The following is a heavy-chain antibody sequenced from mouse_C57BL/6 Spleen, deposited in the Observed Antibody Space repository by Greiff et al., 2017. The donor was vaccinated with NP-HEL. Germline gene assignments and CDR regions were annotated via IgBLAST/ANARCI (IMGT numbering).Heavy chain of an antibody. CDR1: GYSITSGYY. D-gene: IGHD2-4*01. V-gene: IGHV3-6*01. Sequence: VQLQQSGPGLVKPSQSLSLTCSVTGYSITSGYYWNWIRQFPGNKLEWMGYISYDGSNNYNPSLKNRISITRDTSKNQFFLKLNSVTTEDTATYYCARVYYDYDDDGWGTGTTVTVSS. CDR2: ISYDGSN. CDR3: ARVYYDYDDDG. J-gene: IGHJ1*03.